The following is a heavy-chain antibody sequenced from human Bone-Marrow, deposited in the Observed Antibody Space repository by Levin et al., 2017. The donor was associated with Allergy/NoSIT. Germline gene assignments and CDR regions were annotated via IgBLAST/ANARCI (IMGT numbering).Heavy chain of an antibody. J-gene: IGHJ5*02. D-gene: IGHD6-19*01. CDR1: GFTFSSYA. CDR3: AREFRKYQLPQIAVAGTPWFDP. V-gene: IGHV3-30-3*01. Sequence: PGGSLRLSCAASGFTFSSYAMHWVRQAPGKGLEWVAVISYDGSNKYYADSVKGRFTISRDNSKNTLYLQMNSLRAEDTAVYYCAREFRKYQLPQIAVAGTPWFDPWGQGTLVTVSS. CDR2: ISYDGSNK.